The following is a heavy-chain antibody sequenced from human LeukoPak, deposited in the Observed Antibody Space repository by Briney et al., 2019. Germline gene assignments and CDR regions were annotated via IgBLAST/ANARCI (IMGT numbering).Heavy chain of an antibody. CDR3: ASRINDFWSGYYGMDV. J-gene: IGHJ6*02. CDR1: GGSISSYY. Sequence: PSETLSLTCTVSGGSISSYYWSWIRQPPGKGLEWIGYLYSSGSTNYNPSLKSRVTISVDTSKNQFSLKLSSVTAADTAVYYCASRINDFWSGYYGMDVWGQGTTVTVSS. CDR2: LYSSGST. D-gene: IGHD3-3*01. V-gene: IGHV4-59*12.